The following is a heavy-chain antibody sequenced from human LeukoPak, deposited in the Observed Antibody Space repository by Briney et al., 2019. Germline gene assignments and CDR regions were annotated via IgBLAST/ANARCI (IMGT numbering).Heavy chain of an antibody. CDR3: ARASYSYGYSFDY. J-gene: IGHJ4*02. D-gene: IGHD5-18*01. CDR1: GFTFSSYW. V-gene: IGHV3-7*03. CDR2: IKQDGSEK. Sequence: GGSLRLSCAASGFTFSSYWMSWVRQAPGKGLEWVANIKQDGSEKYYVDSAKGRFTISRDNAKNSLYLQMNSLSAEDTAVYYCARASYSYGYSFDYWGQGTLVTVSS.